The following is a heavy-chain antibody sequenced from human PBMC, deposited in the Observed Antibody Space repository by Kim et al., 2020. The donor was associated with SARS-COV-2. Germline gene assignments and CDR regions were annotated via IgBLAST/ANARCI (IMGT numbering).Heavy chain of an antibody. Sequence: SETLSLTCTVSGGSISSSAYYWGWIRQPPGKGLEWIGSIYYSGSTYYSPSLKSRVTMSIATSKNQFSLKLSSVTAADTAVYYCAKLAPYDFYWDYWGQGTLVTVSS. D-gene: IGHD3-3*01. V-gene: IGHV4-39*01. CDR1: GGSISSSAYY. J-gene: IGHJ4*02. CDR3: AKLAPYDFYWDY. CDR2: IYYSGST.